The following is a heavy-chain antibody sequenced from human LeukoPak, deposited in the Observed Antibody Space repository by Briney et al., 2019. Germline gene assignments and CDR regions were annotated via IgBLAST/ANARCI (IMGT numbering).Heavy chain of an antibody. CDR3: ARDLYYYDSSGYTY. J-gene: IGHJ4*02. D-gene: IGHD3-22*01. CDR2: INPNSGGT. V-gene: IGHV1-2*02. Sequence: ASVKVSCKASGYTFTGYYMHWVRQAPGQGLEWMGWINPNSGGTNYAQKFQGRVTMTRDTSISTAYMEPSRLRSDDTAVYYCARDLYYYDSSGYTYWGQGTLVTVSS. CDR1: GYTFTGYY.